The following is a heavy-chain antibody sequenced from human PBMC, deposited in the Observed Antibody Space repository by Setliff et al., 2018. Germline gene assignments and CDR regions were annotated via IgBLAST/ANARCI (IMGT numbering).Heavy chain of an antibody. CDR3: ARRWNFGPYGSRIHDGFDM. V-gene: IGHV1-18*01. CDR1: GYTFTDFG. CDR2: ISTYTGNT. J-gene: IGHJ3*02. D-gene: IGHD3-10*01. Sequence: ASVKVACKASGYTFTDFGINWVRQAPGQGLEWMGWISTYTGNTYSAQRFQGRVTLTTDTSTSTSYIEVKSLTSDDTSVYYCARRWNFGPYGSRIHDGFDMWGQGTMVTVSS.